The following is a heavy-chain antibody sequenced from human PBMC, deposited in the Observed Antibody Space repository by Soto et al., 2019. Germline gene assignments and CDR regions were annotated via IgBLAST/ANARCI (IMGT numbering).Heavy chain of an antibody. CDR1: GFTFSSYW. Sequence: GGSLRLSCAASGFTFSSYWMHWVRQAPGKGLVWVSRINSDGSSTSYADSVKGRFTISRDNAKNTLYLQMNSLRAEDTAVYYCARVSNSGYDFGSRFDPWAREPWSPSPQ. J-gene: IGHJ5*02. CDR3: ARVSNSGYDFGSRFDP. CDR2: INSDGSST. D-gene: IGHD5-12*01. V-gene: IGHV3-74*01.